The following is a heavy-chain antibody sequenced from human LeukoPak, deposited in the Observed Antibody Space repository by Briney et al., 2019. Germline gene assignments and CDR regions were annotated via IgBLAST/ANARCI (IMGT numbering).Heavy chain of an antibody. Sequence: PSETLSLTCTVSGGSIISSSYYWSWIRQSPGKGLEWIGTIYYSGSTYYNPSLKGRVTISVDTSKNQFSLKVTSVTAADTAVYYCARHSVGGTGDFDYWGQGTLVTVSS. CDR2: IYYSGST. CDR1: GGSIISSSYY. D-gene: IGHD5/OR15-5a*01. V-gene: IGHV4-39*07. CDR3: ARHSVGGTGDFDY. J-gene: IGHJ4*02.